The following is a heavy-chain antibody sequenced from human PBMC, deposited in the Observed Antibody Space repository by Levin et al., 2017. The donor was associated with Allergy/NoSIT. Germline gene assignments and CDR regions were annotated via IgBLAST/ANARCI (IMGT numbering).Heavy chain of an antibody. CDR1: GFTFSSYA. D-gene: IGHD3-22*01. J-gene: IGHJ4*02. V-gene: IGHV3-23*01. Sequence: LSLTCAASGFTFSSYAMSWVRQTPGKGLEWVSSITDSGSKTFYTDSVKGRFTISRDKSKNTLYLQMNSLRAEDTAVYYCAKDLYTAHYYDKSGYYSNWGQGTLVTVSS. CDR3: AKDLYTAHYYDKSGYYSN. CDR2: ITDSGSKT.